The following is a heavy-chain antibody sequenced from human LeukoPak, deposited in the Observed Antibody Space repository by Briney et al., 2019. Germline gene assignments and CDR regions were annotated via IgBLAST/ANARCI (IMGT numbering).Heavy chain of an antibody. D-gene: IGHD3-10*01. CDR1: GFTFDDYA. Sequence: GRSLRLSCAASGFTFDDYAMHWVRQAPGKGLEWVSGISWNSGSIGYADSVKGRFTISRDNAKNSLYLQIDSLRAEDTALYYCAKDTGYYGSGSYFDYWGQGTLVTVSS. CDR3: AKDTGYYGSGSYFDY. J-gene: IGHJ4*02. CDR2: ISWNSGSI. V-gene: IGHV3-9*01.